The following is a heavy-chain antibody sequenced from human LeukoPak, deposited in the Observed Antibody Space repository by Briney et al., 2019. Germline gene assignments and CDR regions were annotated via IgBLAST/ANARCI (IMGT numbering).Heavy chain of an antibody. CDR1: GYTFTGYY. J-gene: IGHJ4*02. CDR3: AREGGDYYGSGSYPESFDY. Sequence: ASVKVSCKASGYTFTGYYMHWVRQAPGQGLEWMGWINPNSGGTNYAQKFQGRVTMTRDTSISTAYMELSRLRSDDTAVYYCAREGGDYYGSGSYPESFDYWGQGTLVTVSS. V-gene: IGHV1-2*02. D-gene: IGHD3-10*01. CDR2: INPNSGGT.